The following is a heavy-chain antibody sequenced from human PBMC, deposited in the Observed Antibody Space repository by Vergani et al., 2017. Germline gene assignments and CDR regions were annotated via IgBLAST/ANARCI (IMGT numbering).Heavy chain of an antibody. V-gene: IGHV3-30*02. Sequence: QVQLVESGGGVVQRGGSLRLSCATSGCTLINYDMQRVRQWPRKGLEFVAFIQFDGSNQYYADSVKGRFTLSRDFSNNTLYLQKNILRTDDTATYYCAKHFRVWGIDYWGQGTQVIVSS. CDR2: IQFDGSNQ. CDR3: AKHFRVWGIDY. CDR1: GCTLINYD. J-gene: IGHJ4*02. D-gene: IGHD3-16*01.